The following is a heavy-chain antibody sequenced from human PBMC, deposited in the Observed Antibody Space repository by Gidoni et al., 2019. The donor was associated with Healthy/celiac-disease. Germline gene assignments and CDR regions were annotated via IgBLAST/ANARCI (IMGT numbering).Heavy chain of an antibody. D-gene: IGHD1-26*01. CDR2: IYHSGST. Sequence: QVQLQESGPGLVKPSGTLSLTCAVSGGPISSSNWWSWVRQPPGKGLEWIGEIYHSGSTNYNPSLKSRVTISVDKSKNQFSLKLSSVTAADTAVYYCARDLRFRSGSPYMDVWGKGTTVTVSS. V-gene: IGHV4-4*02. CDR3: ARDLRFRSGSPYMDV. J-gene: IGHJ6*03. CDR1: GGPISSSNW.